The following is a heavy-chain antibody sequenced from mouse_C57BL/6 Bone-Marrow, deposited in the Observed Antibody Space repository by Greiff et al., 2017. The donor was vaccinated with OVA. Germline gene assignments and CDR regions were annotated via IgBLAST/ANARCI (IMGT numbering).Heavy chain of an antibody. CDR3: ASPWGYDLFDF. Sequence: EVHLVESGGGLVKPGGSLKLSCAASGFTFSDYGMHWVRQAPEKGLEWVAYISSGSSTTYYADTVKGRFTISRDNAKNTLFLQMSSLRSEDTAMYYCASPWGYDLFDFWGQGTRVTVSA. CDR2: ISSGSSTT. D-gene: IGHD2-2*01. J-gene: IGHJ3*01. V-gene: IGHV5-17*01. CDR1: GFTFSDYG.